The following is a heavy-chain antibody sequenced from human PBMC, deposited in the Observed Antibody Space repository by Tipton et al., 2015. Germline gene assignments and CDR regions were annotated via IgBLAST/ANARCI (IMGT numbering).Heavy chain of an antibody. V-gene: IGHV6-1*01. D-gene: IGHD3-10*01. CDR2: TYYRSNWNN. CDR3: ARDGSGSLSWFDP. Sequence: PGLVKPSQTLSLTCAISGDSVSSNTAAWHWIRQSPSRGLEWLGRTYYRSNWNNDYAVSVKSRITITPDTSKNQFSLQLNSVTPEDAAVYYCARDGSGSLSWFDPWGQGTLVTVSS. J-gene: IGHJ5*02. CDR1: GDSVSSNTAA.